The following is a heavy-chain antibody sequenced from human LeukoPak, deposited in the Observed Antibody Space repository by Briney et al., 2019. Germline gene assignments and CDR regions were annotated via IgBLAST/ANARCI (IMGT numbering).Heavy chain of an antibody. CDR3: AKASSGYSYGTYYYYYYMDV. D-gene: IGHD5-18*01. V-gene: IGHV3-23*01. Sequence: GTLSLTCAVSGGSISSSNWWSWVRQAPGKGLEWVSAISGSGGSTYYADSVKGRFTISRDNSKNTLYLQMNSLRAEDTAVYYCAKASSGYSYGTYYYYYYMDVWGKGTTVTIPS. J-gene: IGHJ6*03. CDR2: ISGSGGST. CDR1: GGSISSSN.